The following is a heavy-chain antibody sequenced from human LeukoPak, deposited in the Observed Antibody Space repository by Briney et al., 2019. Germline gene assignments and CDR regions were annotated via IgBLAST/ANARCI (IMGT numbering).Heavy chain of an antibody. CDR2: ISSSSSYI. CDR1: GFTFSSYS. Sequence: GGSLRLSCAASGFTFSSYSMNWVRQAPGKGLEWVSSISSSSSYIYYADSVKGRFTISRDNAKNSLYLQMNSLRAEDTAVYYCARDPGIAARPYAFDIWGQGTMVTVSS. V-gene: IGHV3-21*01. J-gene: IGHJ3*02. D-gene: IGHD6-6*01. CDR3: ARDPGIAARPYAFDI.